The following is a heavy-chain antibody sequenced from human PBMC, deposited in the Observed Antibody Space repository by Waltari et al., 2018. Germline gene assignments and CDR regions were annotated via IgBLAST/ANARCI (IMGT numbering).Heavy chain of an antibody. V-gene: IGHV4-61*02. CDR1: GGSISSGSYY. D-gene: IGHD3-10*01. J-gene: IGHJ6*03. Sequence: QVQLQESGPGLVKPSQTLSLTCTVSGGSISSGSYYWSWIRQPAGKGLEWIGRIYTSGSTNSNPSLKRRVTISVDTSKNQFSLKLSSVTAADTAVYYCARDSTEGSGSYPYYYYMDVWGKGTTVTVSS. CDR3: ARDSTEGSGSYPYYYYMDV. CDR2: IYTSGST.